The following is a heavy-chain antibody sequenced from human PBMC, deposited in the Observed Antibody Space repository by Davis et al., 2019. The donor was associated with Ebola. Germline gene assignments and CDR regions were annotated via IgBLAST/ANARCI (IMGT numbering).Heavy chain of an antibody. CDR2: IVVGSGNT. Sequence: SVTVSCKASGFTFTSSAMQWVRQARGQRLEWIGRIVVGSGNTNYAQKFQERATITRDMSTSTAYMELSSLRSEDTAVYYCAADMYYYDSSGYGARRFDYWGQGTLVTVSS. V-gene: IGHV1-58*02. D-gene: IGHD3-22*01. CDR1: GFTFTSSA. CDR3: AADMYYYDSSGYGARRFDY. J-gene: IGHJ4*02.